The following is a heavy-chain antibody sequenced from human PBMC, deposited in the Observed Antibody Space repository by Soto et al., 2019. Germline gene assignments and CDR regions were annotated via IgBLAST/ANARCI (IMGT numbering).Heavy chain of an antibody. CDR1: GFTFDDYA. J-gene: IGHJ5*02. D-gene: IGHD2-15*01. CDR3: AEDSQSSGRNWFDT. CDR2: ISWNSGGI. Sequence: EVQLVESGGGLVQPGRSLRVSCAASGFTFDDYAMHWVRQAPGKGLEWVSGISWNSGGIGYADSVKGRFTISRYNXXNSLYLQMNSLRPEDTALYYCAEDSQSSGRNWFDTWGQGTLVTVSS. V-gene: IGHV3-9*01.